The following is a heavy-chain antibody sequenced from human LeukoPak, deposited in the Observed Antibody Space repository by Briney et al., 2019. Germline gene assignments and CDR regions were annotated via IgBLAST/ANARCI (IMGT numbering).Heavy chain of an antibody. Sequence: GGSPRLSCAASGFPFTTYAMHWVRQVPGKGLEWVAVISYDGSYKKDADSLKGRFTISRDNSKNTLFLQMHSLRTEDTAVYYCARDQGGATTFDYWGQGTLVTVSS. D-gene: IGHD1-26*01. CDR2: ISYDGSYK. CDR1: GFPFTTYA. V-gene: IGHV3-30*04. CDR3: ARDQGGATTFDY. J-gene: IGHJ4*02.